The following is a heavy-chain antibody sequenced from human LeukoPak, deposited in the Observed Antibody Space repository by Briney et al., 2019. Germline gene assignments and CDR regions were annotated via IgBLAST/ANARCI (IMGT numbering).Heavy chain of an antibody. CDR3: ARHYVDTGDDAFDI. CDR2: IIPILGIA. D-gene: IGHD5-18*01. CDR1: GGTFSSYA. J-gene: IGHJ3*02. Sequence: ASVKVSCKASGGTFSSYAISWVRQAPGQGLEWMGRIIPILGIANYAQKFQGRVTITADKSTSTAYMELSSLRSEDTAVYYCARHYVDTGDDAFDIWGQGTMVTVSS. V-gene: IGHV1-69*04.